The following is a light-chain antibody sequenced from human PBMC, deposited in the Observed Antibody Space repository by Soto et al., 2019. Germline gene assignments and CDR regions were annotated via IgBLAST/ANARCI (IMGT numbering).Light chain of an antibody. CDR2: RAS. CDR1: QSISSW. Sequence: DIQMTQSPSTLSASVGDRVIITCRASQSISSWLAWYQQKPGKAPNLLIYRASTLKSGIPSRFSGRGSGTEFTLTISSLQPDDFATYYCQQYDRASWPFGQGTKVEIK. V-gene: IGKV1-5*03. J-gene: IGKJ1*01. CDR3: QQYDRASWP.